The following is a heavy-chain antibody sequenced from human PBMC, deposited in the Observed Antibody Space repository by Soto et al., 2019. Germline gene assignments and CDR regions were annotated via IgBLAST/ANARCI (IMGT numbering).Heavy chain of an antibody. CDR3: ARVPPYGDYYYYGMDV. V-gene: IGHV3-33*01. D-gene: IGHD4-17*01. Sequence: VGSLRLSCAASGFTFSSYGMHWVRQAPGKGLEWVAVIWYDGSNKYYADSVKGRFTISRDNSKNTLYLQMNSLRAEDTAVYYCARVPPYGDYYYYGMDVWGQGTTVTVSS. J-gene: IGHJ6*02. CDR2: IWYDGSNK. CDR1: GFTFSSYG.